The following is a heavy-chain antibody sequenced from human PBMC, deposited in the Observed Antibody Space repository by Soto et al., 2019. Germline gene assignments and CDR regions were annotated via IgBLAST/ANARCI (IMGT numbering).Heavy chain of an antibody. Sequence: GESLKISCKGSGFSFTTYWIAWVRQMPGKGLECMGIIYPGDSNTTYSPSFQSQVTISADKSISTAYLQWSSLKASDTAMYYCARTAAAGKYYYGMDVWGQGTTVTVSS. V-gene: IGHV5-51*01. CDR2: IYPGDSNT. J-gene: IGHJ6*02. CDR1: GFSFTTYW. CDR3: ARTAAAGKYYYGMDV. D-gene: IGHD6-13*01.